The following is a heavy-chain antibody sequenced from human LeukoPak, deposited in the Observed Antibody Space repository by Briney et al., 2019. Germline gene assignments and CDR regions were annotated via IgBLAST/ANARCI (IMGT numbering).Heavy chain of an antibody. Sequence: PGGSLRLSCAASGFTFSSYAMHWALQAPGKGLEYVSAISSNGGNTYYANSVKGRFTISRDNSKDTLYLQMGSLRAEDMAVYYCARNAMARGNHFDYWGQGTLVAVSS. CDR1: GFTFSSYA. V-gene: IGHV3-64*01. CDR3: ARNAMARGNHFDY. CDR2: ISSNGGNT. D-gene: IGHD3-10*01. J-gene: IGHJ4*02.